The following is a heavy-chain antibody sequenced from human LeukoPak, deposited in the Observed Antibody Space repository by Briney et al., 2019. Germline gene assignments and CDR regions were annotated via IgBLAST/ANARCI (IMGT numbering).Heavy chain of an antibody. CDR3: ARVGYSYVINDWSRTGLGAYPTKYYYHMDV. V-gene: IGHV4-34*01. D-gene: IGHD5-18*01. J-gene: IGHJ6*03. Sequence: SETLSLTCAVYGGSFSGYYWSWIRQPPGKGLEWMGEINHGGSTNYNPCLKSRVTISGDTSKNQFSLKLSSVTAADTAVYFCARVGYSYVINDWSRTGLGAYPTKYYYHMDVWGKGTTVTVSS. CDR2: INHGGST. CDR1: GGSFSGYY.